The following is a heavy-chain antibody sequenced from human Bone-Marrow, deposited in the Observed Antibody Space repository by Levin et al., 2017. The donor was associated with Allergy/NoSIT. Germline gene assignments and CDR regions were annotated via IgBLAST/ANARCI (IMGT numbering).Heavy chain of an antibody. J-gene: IGHJ4*02. D-gene: IGHD5-12*01. Sequence: GSLRLSCTVSGGSVSSGSYYWSWIRQPPGKGLEWIGYIYYSGSTNYNPSLKSRVTISVDTSKNQFSLKLSSVTAADTAVYYCARQDIVATTPFDYWGQGTLVTVSS. CDR2: IYYSGST. CDR1: GGSVSSGSYY. CDR3: ARQDIVATTPFDY. V-gene: IGHV4-61*01.